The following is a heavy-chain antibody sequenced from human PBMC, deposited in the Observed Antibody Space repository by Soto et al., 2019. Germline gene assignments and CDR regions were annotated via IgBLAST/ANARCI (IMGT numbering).Heavy chain of an antibody. Sequence: SETLSLTCAVSGASISSSYWSWIRQSPGRGLEWIAYVYHTGATSYNPSLKSRVTISLDTSKGQFSLNLTSLTTADTAVYFCARGGNRYSNVASGVGGFDFWGQGSLVTVSS. D-gene: IGHD5-12*01. J-gene: IGHJ4*02. CDR1: GASISSSY. CDR3: ARGGNRYSNVASGVGGFDF. V-gene: IGHV4-59*01. CDR2: VYHTGAT.